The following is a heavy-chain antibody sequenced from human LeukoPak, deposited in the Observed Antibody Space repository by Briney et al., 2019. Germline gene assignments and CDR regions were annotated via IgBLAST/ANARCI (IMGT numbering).Heavy chain of an antibody. CDR3: AREESGLLWFGELFRRDY. D-gene: IGHD3-10*01. V-gene: IGHV4-34*01. J-gene: IGHJ4*02. CDR2: INHSGST. CDR1: GGSFSGYY. Sequence: SETLSLTCAVYGGSFSGYYWSWIRQPPGKGLEWIGEINHSGSTNYNPSLKSRVTISVDTSKNQFSLKLSFVTAADTAVYYCAREESGLLWFGELFRRDYWGQGTLVTVSS.